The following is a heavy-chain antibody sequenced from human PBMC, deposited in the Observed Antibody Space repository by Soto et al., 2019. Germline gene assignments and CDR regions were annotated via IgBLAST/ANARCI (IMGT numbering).Heavy chain of an antibody. CDR1: GGTFSSYA. J-gene: IGHJ4*02. Sequence: SVKVSCKASGGTFSSYAISWVRQAPGQGLEWMGGIIPIFGTANYAQKFQGRVTITADESTSTAYMELSSLRSEDTAVYYCARGIRYFDWFHPWHYWGQGTLVTVSS. CDR2: IIPIFGTA. CDR3: ARGIRYFDWFHPWHY. V-gene: IGHV1-69*13. D-gene: IGHD3-9*01.